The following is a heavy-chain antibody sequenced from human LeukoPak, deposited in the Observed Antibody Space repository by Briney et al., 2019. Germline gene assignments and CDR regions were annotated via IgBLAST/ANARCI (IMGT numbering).Heavy chain of an antibody. CDR2: MNPNSGGT. J-gene: IGHJ4*02. Sequence: ASVKVSCKASGYTFTSYDINWVRQATGQGLEWMGWMNPNSGGTNYAQKFQGRVTVTRDTSISTAYMELSRLRSDDTAVYYCARAITRSLVRGLDYWGQGTLVTVSS. D-gene: IGHD3-10*01. CDR3: ARAITRSLVRGLDY. V-gene: IGHV1-2*02. CDR1: GYTFTSYD.